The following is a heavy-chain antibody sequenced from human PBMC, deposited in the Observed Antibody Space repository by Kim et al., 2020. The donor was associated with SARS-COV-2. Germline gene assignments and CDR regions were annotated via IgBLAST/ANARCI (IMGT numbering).Heavy chain of an antibody. D-gene: IGHD3-9*01. J-gene: IGHJ3*02. Sequence: GGSLRLSCAASGFTFSNAWMSWVRQAPGKGLEWVGRIKSKTDGGTTDYAAPVKGRFTISRDDSKNTLYLQMNSLKTEDTAVYYCTTDYDILTGYQFRGDAFDIWGQGTMVTVSS. CDR2: IKSKTDGGTT. CDR1: GFTFSNAW. CDR3: TTDYDILTGYQFRGDAFDI. V-gene: IGHV3-15*01.